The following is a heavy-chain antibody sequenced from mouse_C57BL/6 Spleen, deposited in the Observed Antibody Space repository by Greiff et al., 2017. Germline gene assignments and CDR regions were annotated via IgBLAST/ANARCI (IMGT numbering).Heavy chain of an antibody. D-gene: IGHD1-1*01. Sequence: EVQVVESGPELVKPGASVKISCKASGYSFTDYNMNWVKQSNGKSLEWIGVINPNYGTTSYNQKFKGKATLTVDQSSSTAYMQLNSLTSEDSAVYYCARTHYYGSSPYYFDYWGQGTTLTVSS. CDR3: ARTHYYGSSPYYFDY. V-gene: IGHV1-39*01. J-gene: IGHJ2*01. CDR1: GYSFTDYN. CDR2: INPNYGTT.